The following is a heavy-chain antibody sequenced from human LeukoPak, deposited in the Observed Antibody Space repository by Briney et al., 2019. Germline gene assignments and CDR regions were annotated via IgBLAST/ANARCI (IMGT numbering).Heavy chain of an antibody. CDR3: AKSGGYSYKENFDY. CDR2: SSGSGGST. CDR1: GFTFSSYA. D-gene: IGHD5-18*01. J-gene: IGHJ4*02. Sequence: GGSLRLSCAASGFTFSSYAMNWVRQAPGKGLEWVSGSSGSGGSTYYADSVKGRFTMSRDNSKNTLYLQMNSLRAEDTAVYYCAKSGGYSYKENFDYWGQGTLVTVSS. V-gene: IGHV3-23*01.